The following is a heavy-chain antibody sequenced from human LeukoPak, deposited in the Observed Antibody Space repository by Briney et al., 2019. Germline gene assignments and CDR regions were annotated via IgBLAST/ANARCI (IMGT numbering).Heavy chain of an antibody. D-gene: IGHD5-18*01. CDR1: GGSFSGYY. CDR2: INHSGST. CDR3: ARTRARGYSCGFFDY. V-gene: IGHV4-34*01. J-gene: IGHJ4*02. Sequence: KTSETLSLTCAVYGGSFSGYYWSWIRQPPGKGLEWIGEINHSGSTNYNPSLKSRVTISVDTSKNQFSLKLSSVTAADTAVYYCARTRARGYSCGFFDYWGQGTLVTDSS.